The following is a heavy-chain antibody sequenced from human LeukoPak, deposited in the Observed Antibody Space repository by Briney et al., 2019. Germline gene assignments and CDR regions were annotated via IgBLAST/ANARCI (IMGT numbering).Heavy chain of an antibody. CDR3: ARRGVGYCSSTSCAKDWFDP. CDR2: INRSGST. CDR1: GGSFSGYY. J-gene: IGHJ5*02. D-gene: IGHD2-2*01. Sequence: PSETLSLTCAVYGGSFSGYYWSWIRQPPGKGLEWIGEINRSGSTNYNPSLKSRVTISVDTSKNQFSLKLSSVTAADTAVYYCARRGVGYCSSTSCAKDWFDPWGQGTLVTVSS. V-gene: IGHV4-34*01.